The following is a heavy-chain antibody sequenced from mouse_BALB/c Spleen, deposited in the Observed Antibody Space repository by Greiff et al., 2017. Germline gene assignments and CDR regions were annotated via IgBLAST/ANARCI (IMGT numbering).Heavy chain of an antibody. CDR1: GFTFSSYA. Sequence: EVKLQESGGGLVKPGGSLKLSCAASGFTFSSYAMSWVRQTPEKRLEWVASISSGGSTYYPDSVKGRFTISRDNARNILYLQMSSLRSEDTAMYYCARGGLRQDWFAYWGQGTLVTVSA. V-gene: IGHV5-6-5*01. J-gene: IGHJ3*01. CDR2: ISSGGST. D-gene: IGHD2-4*01. CDR3: ARGGLRQDWFAY.